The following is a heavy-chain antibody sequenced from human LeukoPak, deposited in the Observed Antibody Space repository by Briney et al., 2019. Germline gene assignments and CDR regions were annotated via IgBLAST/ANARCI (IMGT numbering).Heavy chain of an antibody. Sequence: SETLSLTCTVSGGSISSSSYYWGWIRQPPGKGLEWIGNIYYTGSTYYNPSLKSRVTISVDTSKNQFSLKLNFVTAADTAVYYCARKGRGPYGSVNGYFDYWGQGTLVTVSS. J-gene: IGHJ4*02. CDR3: ARKGRGPYGSVNGYFDY. CDR1: GGSISSSSYY. V-gene: IGHV4-39*07. CDR2: IYYTGST. D-gene: IGHD3-10*01.